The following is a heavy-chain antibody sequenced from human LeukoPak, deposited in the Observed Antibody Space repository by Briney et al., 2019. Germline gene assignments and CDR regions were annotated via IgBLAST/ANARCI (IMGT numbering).Heavy chain of an antibody. J-gene: IGHJ4*02. CDR2: IFYNGST. V-gene: IGHV4-39*01. CDR1: GASIISKSYF. Sequence: SETLSLTCTVFGASIISKSYFWGWIRQPPGEGPVWIGNIFYNGSTNFHPSLKSRVTISVDASNNRFSLNLSSVTATDTAMYYCVRHGAYTYGRVSDYWGQGTLVTVSS. CDR3: VRHGAYTYGRVSDY. D-gene: IGHD5-18*01.